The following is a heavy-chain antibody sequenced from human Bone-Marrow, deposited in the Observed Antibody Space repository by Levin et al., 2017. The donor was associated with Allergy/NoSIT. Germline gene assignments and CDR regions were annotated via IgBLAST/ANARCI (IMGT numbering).Heavy chain of an antibody. CDR1: GYTLTELA. V-gene: IGHV1-24*01. J-gene: IGHJ4*02. D-gene: IGHD3-10*01. CDR2: VYPALVFT. Sequence: ASVKVSCWVSGYTLTELAMQWVRQAPGKGLEWMVGVYPALVFTFSSPPFLCRVTMTEDTSTDTAYMELSSLRSEDTAVYYCATGVVATPSGLDYWGQGTLVTVSS. CDR3: ATGVVATPSGLDY.